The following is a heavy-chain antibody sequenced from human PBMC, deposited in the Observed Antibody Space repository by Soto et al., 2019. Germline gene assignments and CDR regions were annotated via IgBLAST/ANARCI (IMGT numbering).Heavy chain of an antibody. CDR1: GGSISSGDYY. D-gene: IGHD3-22*01. J-gene: IGHJ4*02. CDR3: ARVSGYYSSYFDY. V-gene: IGHV4-30-4*01. CDR2: IYYSGST. Sequence: SETLSLTCTVSGGSISSGDYYWSWIRQPPGKGLEWIGYIYYSGSTYYNPSLKSRVTISVDTSKNQFSLKLSSVTAADTAVYYCARVSGYYSSYFDYWGQGTLVTVSS.